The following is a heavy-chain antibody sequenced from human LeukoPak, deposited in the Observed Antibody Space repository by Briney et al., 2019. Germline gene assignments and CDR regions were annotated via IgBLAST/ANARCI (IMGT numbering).Heavy chain of an antibody. CDR3: SALKRITMIVVRDY. J-gene: IGHJ4*02. V-gene: IGHV3-30-3*01. D-gene: IGHD3-22*01. CDR2: ISYDGSNK. CDR1: GFTFSSYA. Sequence: PGGSLRLSCAAPGFTFSSYAMHWVRQAPGKGLEWVAVISYDGSNKYYADSVKGRFTISRDNSKNTLYLQMNSLRAEDTAVYYCSALKRITMIVVRDYWGQGTLVTVSS.